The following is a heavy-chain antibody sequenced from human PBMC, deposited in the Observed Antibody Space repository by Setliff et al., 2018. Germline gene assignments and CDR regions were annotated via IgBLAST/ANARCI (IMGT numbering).Heavy chain of an antibody. J-gene: IGHJ4*02. CDR3: AGTPARGTTWLSPFDY. V-gene: IGHV4-61*02. CDR2: IQSTGNT. Sequence: SETLSLTCTVSGGSVGSGNFYWSWIRQPAGKGLEWIGLIQSTGNTNYNPSLQSRVTISIDTSKNQFSLKMTSVTATDTAMYYCAGTPARGTTWLSPFDYWGQGTLVTVSS. CDR1: GGSVGSGNFY. D-gene: IGHD6-19*01.